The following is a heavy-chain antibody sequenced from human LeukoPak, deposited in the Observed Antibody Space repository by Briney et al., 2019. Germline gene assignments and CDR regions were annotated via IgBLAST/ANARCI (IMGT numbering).Heavy chain of an antibody. CDR1: GFSFSSYA. V-gene: IGHV3-30-3*01. CDR2: ISFDGSNK. CDR3: AKVSGFKITFGGVID. D-gene: IGHD3-16*02. J-gene: IGHJ4*02. Sequence: GGSLRLSCAASGFSFSSYAMRWVRQAPGKGLEWVAVISFDGSNKYYADSVKGRFTISRDNSKNTVYLQMNSLRAEDTAVFYCAKVSGFKITFGGVIDWGQGTPVTVSS.